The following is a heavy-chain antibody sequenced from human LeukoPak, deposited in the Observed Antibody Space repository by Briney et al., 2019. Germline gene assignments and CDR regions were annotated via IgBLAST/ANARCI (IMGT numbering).Heavy chain of an antibody. CDR1: GFTFSSYA. CDR2: ISGSGGST. D-gene: IGHD2-15*01. V-gene: IGHV3-23*01. CDR3: ARGPDNCSGGSCYYYYYYGMDV. J-gene: IGHJ6*02. Sequence: GGSLRLSCAASGFTFSSYAMSWVRQAPGKGLEWVSAISGSGGSTYYADSVKGRFTISRDNSKNTLYLQMNSLRAEDTAVYYCARGPDNCSGGSCYYYYYYGMDVWGQGTTVTVSS.